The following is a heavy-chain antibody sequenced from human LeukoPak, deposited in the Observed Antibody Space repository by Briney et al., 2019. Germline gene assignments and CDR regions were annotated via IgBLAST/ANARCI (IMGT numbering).Heavy chain of an antibody. Sequence: PGGSLRLSCAASGFTFSGYWMHWVRQAPGKGLVWVSRLNTDGSDTRYADSVQGRFTISRDNAKNTLYLQMNSLRAEDTAVYYCARSEAVLCSFDVWGGGSLVTVSS. D-gene: IGHD2-21*01. J-gene: IGHJ2*01. CDR3: ARSEAVLCSFDV. V-gene: IGHV3-74*01. CDR1: GFTFSGYW. CDR2: LNTDGSDT.